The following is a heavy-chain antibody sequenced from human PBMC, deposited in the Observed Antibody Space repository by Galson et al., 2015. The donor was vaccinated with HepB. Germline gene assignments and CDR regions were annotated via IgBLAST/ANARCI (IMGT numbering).Heavy chain of an antibody. CDR2: INHSGST. CDR3: ARVSGYYDSSGYYSSYYDY. V-gene: IGHV4-34*01. D-gene: IGHD3-22*01. CDR1: GGSFSGYY. Sequence: SLTCAVYGGSFSGYYWSWIRQPPGKGLEWIGEINHSGSTNYNPSLKSRVTISVDTSKNQFSLKLSSVTAADTAVYYCARVSGYYDSSGYYSSYYDYWGQGTLVTVSS. J-gene: IGHJ4*02.